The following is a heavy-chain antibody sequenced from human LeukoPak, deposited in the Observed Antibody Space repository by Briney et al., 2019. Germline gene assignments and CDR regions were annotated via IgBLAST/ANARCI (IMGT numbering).Heavy chain of an antibody. J-gene: IGHJ3*02. CDR2: ISGSGGST. CDR1: GFTFSSYW. CDR3: AKDRDREMATIDDAFDI. D-gene: IGHD5-24*01. Sequence: GGSLRLSCAASGFTFSSYWMHWVRQAPGKGLEWVSAISGSGGSTYYADSVKGRFTISRDNSKNTLYLQMNSLRAEDTAVYYCAKDRDREMATIDDAFDIWGQGTMVTVSS. V-gene: IGHV3-23*01.